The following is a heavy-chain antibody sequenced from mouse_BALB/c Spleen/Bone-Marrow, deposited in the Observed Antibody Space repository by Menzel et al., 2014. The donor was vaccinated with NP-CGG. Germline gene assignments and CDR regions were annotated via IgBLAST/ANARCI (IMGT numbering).Heavy chain of an antibody. D-gene: IGHD1-1*01. CDR1: GFTFSDYY. J-gene: IGHJ1*01. V-gene: IGHV5-4*02. Sequence: DVKLQESGGGLVKPGGSLKLSCAASGFTFSDYYMYWVRRTPEKGLEWVATISDGGSYTYYPDSVKGRFTISRDNAKNSLYLQMTSLKSEDTAMYYCARDSYYYGSSYWYFDVWGAGTTVTVSS. CDR2: ISDGGSYT. CDR3: ARDSYYYGSSYWYFDV.